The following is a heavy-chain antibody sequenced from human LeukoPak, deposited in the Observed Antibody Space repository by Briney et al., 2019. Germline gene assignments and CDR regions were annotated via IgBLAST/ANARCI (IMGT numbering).Heavy chain of an antibody. Sequence: ASVKVSCKASGYTFTSYYMHWVRQAPGQGLEWMGIINPSGGSTSYAQKLQGRVTMTEDTSTDTAYMELSSLRSEDTAVYYCATSPRQWLVNFDYWGQGTLVTVSS. CDR3: ATSPRQWLVNFDY. D-gene: IGHD6-19*01. CDR1: GYTFTSYY. CDR2: INPSGGST. V-gene: IGHV1-46*01. J-gene: IGHJ4*02.